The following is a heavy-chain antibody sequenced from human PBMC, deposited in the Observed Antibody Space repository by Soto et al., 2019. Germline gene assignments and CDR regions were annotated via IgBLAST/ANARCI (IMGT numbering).Heavy chain of an antibody. CDR3: AKGLSSSAWSASDS. J-gene: IGHJ4*02. CDR2: ISDSDNAT. Sequence: EVQLLESGGGLVQPGGSLRISCAASGFTFTNYAMTWVRQAPGKGLEWVSVISDSDNATYYADSVKGRFTVSRDNSKNTLYLQFNSLRAEDTAVYYCAKGLSSSAWSASDSWGQGTRVTVSS. D-gene: IGHD6-19*01. V-gene: IGHV3-23*01. CDR1: GFTFTNYA.